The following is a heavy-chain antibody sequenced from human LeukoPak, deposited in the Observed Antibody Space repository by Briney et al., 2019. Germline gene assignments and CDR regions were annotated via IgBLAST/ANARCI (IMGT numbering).Heavy chain of an antibody. CDR1: GFTFDDYA. J-gene: IGHJ3*02. CDR2: ISWNSGSI. CDR3: AKDHSSSWYGDAFDI. V-gene: IGHV3-9*03. D-gene: IGHD6-13*01. Sequence: PGGSLRLSCAASGFTFDDYAMHWVRQAPGKGLECVSGISWNSGSIGYADSVKGRFTISRDNAKNSLYLQMNSLRAEDMALYYCAKDHSSSWYGDAFDIWGQGTMVTVSS.